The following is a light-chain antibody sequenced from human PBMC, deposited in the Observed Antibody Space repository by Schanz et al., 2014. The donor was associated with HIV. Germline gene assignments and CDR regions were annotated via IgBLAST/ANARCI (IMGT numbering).Light chain of an antibody. J-gene: IGKJ5*01. V-gene: IGKV3-20*01. CDR2: GAS. CDR3: QQYGTSVVT. CDR1: QSISRNY. Sequence: EIVLTQSPGTLSLSPGERATLSCRASQSISRNYLAWFQQKPGQAPRLLIFGASIRTTGIPDRFSGSGSGTDFTLTITRLEPEDFAVYYCQQYGTSVVTFGQGTQL.